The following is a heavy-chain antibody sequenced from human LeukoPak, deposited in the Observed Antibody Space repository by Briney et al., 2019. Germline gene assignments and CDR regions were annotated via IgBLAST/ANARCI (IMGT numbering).Heavy chain of an antibody. V-gene: IGHV3-7*01. CDR1: GFTFSSYW. D-gene: IGHD5-24*01. J-gene: IGHJ4*02. CDR2: IKRDGSEK. CDR3: ATKDGYNFDF. Sequence: PGGSLRLSRVASGFTFSSYWMHWVRQAPGKGLEWVANIKRDGSEKYYVDSVKGRFTISRDNAKNSLFLEMNSLRAEDTAVYYCATKDGYNFDFWGQGTLVTVSS.